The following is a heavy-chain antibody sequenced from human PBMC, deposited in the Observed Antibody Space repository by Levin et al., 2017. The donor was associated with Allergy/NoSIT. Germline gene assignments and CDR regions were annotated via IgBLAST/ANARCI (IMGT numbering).Heavy chain of an antibody. CDR2: IYHSGT. V-gene: IGHV4-59*01. J-gene: IGHJ4*02. CDR3: ARVRSVNYGCEHDY. CDR1: GGSISSYY. D-gene: IGHD3-10*01. Sequence: SETLSLTCTVSGGSISSYYWNWIRQSSGKGLEWIGYIYHSGTNYNPSLKGRVTISADTSKNQFSLKLSSVTAADTAVYYCARVRSVNYGCEHDYWGPGTLVTISP.